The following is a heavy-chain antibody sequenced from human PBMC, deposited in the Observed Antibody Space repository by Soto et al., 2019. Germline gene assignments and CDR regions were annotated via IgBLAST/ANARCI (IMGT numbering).Heavy chain of an antibody. D-gene: IGHD1-26*01. Sequence: ASVKVSCKASGYTFISYGISWVRQAPGQGLEWMGWTTAYNGNTIYAQKFQDRVTMTTDTSTSTVYMELRSLRSDDTAVYYCARSRGSYYVDYWGQGTLVTVSS. J-gene: IGHJ4*02. CDR3: ARSRGSYYVDY. CDR1: GYTFISYG. V-gene: IGHV1-18*01. CDR2: TTAYNGNT.